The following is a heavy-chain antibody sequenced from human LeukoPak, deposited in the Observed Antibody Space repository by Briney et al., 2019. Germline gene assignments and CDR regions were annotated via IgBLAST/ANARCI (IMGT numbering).Heavy chain of an antibody. J-gene: IGHJ4*02. CDR3: ARDLVSGNGYTSSCYY. CDR1: GYTFTSYG. D-gene: IGHD6-13*01. Sequence: ASVKVSCKASGYTFTSYGITWVRQAPGQGLEWMGWINTYNGNTNYAQKVQGRVTMTTDASTRTAYMELRSLRSDDTAIYYCARDLVSGNGYTSSCYYWGQGTQVTVSP. CDR2: INTYNGNT. V-gene: IGHV1-18*01.